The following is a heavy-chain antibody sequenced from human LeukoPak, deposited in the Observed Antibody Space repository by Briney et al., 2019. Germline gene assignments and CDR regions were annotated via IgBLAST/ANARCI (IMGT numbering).Heavy chain of an antibody. D-gene: IGHD4-23*01. Sequence: PGGSLRLSCAASGFTFSSYAMSWVRQAPGKGLEWVSSISDSARTTYNADSVKGRFTISRDNSKNTVYLQMNSLRAEDTAIYYCAKRWSYIDYWGQGALVTVSS. CDR1: GFTFSSYA. CDR3: AKRWSYIDY. CDR2: ISDSARTT. V-gene: IGHV3-23*01. J-gene: IGHJ4*02.